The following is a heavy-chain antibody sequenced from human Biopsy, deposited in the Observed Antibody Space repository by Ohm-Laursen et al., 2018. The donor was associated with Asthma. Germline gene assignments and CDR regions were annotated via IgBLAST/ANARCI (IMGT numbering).Heavy chain of an antibody. D-gene: IGHD5-12*01. CDR1: GGTFSSNS. CDR3: ARGYSGSDRIVYYYSGLEV. J-gene: IGHJ6*02. CDR2: ISPVFGSA. V-gene: IGHV1-69*06. Sequence: SSVKVSCKASGGTFSSNSINWVRQAPGLGLEWMGGISPVFGSANIAQKFQGRVTISADIFTKTAYLEVSSLSSEDTAVYYCARGYSGSDRIVYYYSGLEVWGQGTTVTVSS.